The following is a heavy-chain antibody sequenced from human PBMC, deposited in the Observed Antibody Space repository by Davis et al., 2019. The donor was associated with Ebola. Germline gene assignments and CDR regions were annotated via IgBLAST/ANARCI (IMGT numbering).Heavy chain of an antibody. Sequence: GESLKISCKGSGYSLTSYWIGWVRQMPGKGLEWMGIIYPGDSDTRYSPSFQGQVTISADKSISTAYLQWSSLKASDTAMYYCARQRMTTVTSIDYWGQGTLVTVSS. CDR1: GYSLTSYW. J-gene: IGHJ4*02. D-gene: IGHD4-17*01. CDR2: IYPGDSDT. CDR3: ARQRMTTVTSIDY. V-gene: IGHV5-51*01.